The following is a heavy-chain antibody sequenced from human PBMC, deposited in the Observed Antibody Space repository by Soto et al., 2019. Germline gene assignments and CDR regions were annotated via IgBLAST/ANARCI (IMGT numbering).Heavy chain of an antibody. J-gene: IGHJ4*02. Sequence: EVQLLESGGGLVQPGGSLRLSCAASGFTFSSYAMSWVRQAPGKGLEGVSAISGSGGTRYYADSVKGRFTISRDNSKNTLYLQMNSLRAEDTAVYYCAKNILGDGGYGGYWGQGTLVTVSS. D-gene: IGHD5-12*01. CDR1: GFTFSSYA. CDR2: ISGSGGTR. V-gene: IGHV3-23*01. CDR3: AKNILGDGGYGGY.